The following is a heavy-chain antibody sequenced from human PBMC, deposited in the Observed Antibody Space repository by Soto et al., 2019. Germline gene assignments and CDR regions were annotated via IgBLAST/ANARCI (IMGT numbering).Heavy chain of an antibody. J-gene: IGHJ5*02. CDR2: IYWDDDK. V-gene: IGHV2-5*02. D-gene: IGHD4-17*01. CDR3: AHRTTTVTWWFDP. CDR1: GFSLTTSGEG. Sequence: GAKGKNVKQGVTRNCKISGFSLTTSGEGVGWIRQPPGKALEWLALIYWDDDKRYSPSLKSRLTITKDTSKNQVVLTMTNMDPADTATYFCAHRTTTVTWWFDPWGQGPLVTASS.